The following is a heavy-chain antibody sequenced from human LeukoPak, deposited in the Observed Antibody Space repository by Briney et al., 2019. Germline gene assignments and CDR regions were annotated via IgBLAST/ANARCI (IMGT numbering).Heavy chain of an antibody. J-gene: IGHJ4*02. CDR3: ARAPITSPFYFDS. V-gene: IGHV3-20*04. CDR2: INWSGGST. D-gene: IGHD2-2*01. Sequence: PGGSLRHSCTASGFAFDEHGMSWVRQVPGKGLEWVSGINWSGGSTAYTDPFRGRFTISRDNAKNSLYLQMDSLRAEDTALYYCARAPITSPFYFDSWGQGTLVTVSS. CDR1: GFAFDEHG.